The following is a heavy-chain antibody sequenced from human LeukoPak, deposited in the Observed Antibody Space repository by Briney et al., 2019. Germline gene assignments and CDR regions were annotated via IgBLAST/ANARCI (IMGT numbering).Heavy chain of an antibody. CDR1: GGSISSYY. CDR2: FYYSGST. J-gene: IGHJ6*02. D-gene: IGHD6-13*01. CDR3: ARHVSPSGVAAAGYYYGMDV. V-gene: IGHV4-59*08. Sequence: SETLSLTCTVSGGSISSYYWSWIRQPPGKGPEWIGYFYYSGSTNYNPSLKSRVTISVDTSKNQFSLKLSSVTAADTAVYYCARHVSPSGVAAAGYYYGMDVWGQGTTVTVSS.